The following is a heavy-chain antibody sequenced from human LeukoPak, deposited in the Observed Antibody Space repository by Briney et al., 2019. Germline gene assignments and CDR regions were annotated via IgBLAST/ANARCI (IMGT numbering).Heavy chain of an antibody. Sequence: SVEVSCKASGGTFSSYAISWVRQAPGQGLEWMGRIIPIFGTANYAQKFQGRVTITTDESTSTAYMELSSLRSEDTAVYYCARDGSLGSGGSCFDYWGQGTLVTVSS. V-gene: IGHV1-69*05. D-gene: IGHD2-15*01. CDR3: ARDGSLGSGGSCFDY. CDR1: GGTFSSYA. CDR2: IIPIFGTA. J-gene: IGHJ4*02.